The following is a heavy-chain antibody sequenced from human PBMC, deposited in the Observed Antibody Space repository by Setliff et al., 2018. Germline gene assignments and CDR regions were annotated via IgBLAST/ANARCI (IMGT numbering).Heavy chain of an antibody. CDR2: INHSGTT. CDR3: ARGRAGHSGH. CDR1: GGTFSDYY. J-gene: IGHJ4*02. Sequence: PSETLSLTCSAYGGTFSDYYWTWIRQSPGKGLEWIGEINHSGTTNYNPSLKSRVTISVDTSKNQFSLTMSSVSAADAAVYYCARGRAGHSGHWGQGTLVTVSS. D-gene: IGHD6-19*01. V-gene: IGHV4-34*01.